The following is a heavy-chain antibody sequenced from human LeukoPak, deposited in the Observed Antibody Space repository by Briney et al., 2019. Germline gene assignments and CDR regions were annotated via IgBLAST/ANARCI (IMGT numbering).Heavy chain of an antibody. CDR1: GFTFSSYS. CDR2: ISSSSSYI. Sequence: GGSLRLSCAASGFTFSSYSMNWVRQAPGKGLEWVSSISSSSSYIYYADSVKGRFTISRDNAKNSLYLQMNSLRAEDTAVYYCARVTTIFGVLKYYYYMDVWGKGTTVTVSS. D-gene: IGHD3-3*01. V-gene: IGHV3-21*01. J-gene: IGHJ6*03. CDR3: ARVTTIFGVLKYYYYMDV.